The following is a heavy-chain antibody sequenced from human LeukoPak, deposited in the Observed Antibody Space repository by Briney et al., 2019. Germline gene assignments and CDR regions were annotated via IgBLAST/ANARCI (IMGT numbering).Heavy chain of an antibody. J-gene: IGHJ2*01. D-gene: IGHD4-17*01. V-gene: IGHV3-7*01. CDR1: GFTFSSYW. CDR3: AMVPLDYGDYIDWYFDL. Sequence: PGGSLRLSCAASGFTFSSYWMGWVRQAPGQGLEWVANIKQDGSEKYYVDSVKGRFTISRDNAKNSLYLQMNSLRAEDTAVYYCAMVPLDYGDYIDWYFDLWGRGTLVTVSS. CDR2: IKQDGSEK.